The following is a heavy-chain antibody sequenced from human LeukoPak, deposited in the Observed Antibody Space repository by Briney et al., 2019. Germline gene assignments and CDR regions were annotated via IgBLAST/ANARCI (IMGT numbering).Heavy chain of an antibody. CDR2: ISSDGVKT. CDR3: VKDRWVDY. J-gene: IGHJ4*02. V-gene: IGHV3-64D*09. Sequence: TGGSLRPSCSVSGFTFSAYAMHWVRQAPGRGLQYVSSISSDGVKTYYADSVKGRFTISRDNSKNTLYLQMSSLRLEDTAVYYCVKDRWVDYWGQGVLVTVSS. D-gene: IGHD5-24*01. CDR1: GFTFSAYA.